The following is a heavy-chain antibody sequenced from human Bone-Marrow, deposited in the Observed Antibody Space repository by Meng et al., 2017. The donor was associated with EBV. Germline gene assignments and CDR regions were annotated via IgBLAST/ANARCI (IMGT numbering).Heavy chain of an antibody. D-gene: IGHD2-8*02. Sequence: EVQLVESXXGLVQPGGXLRLSFEASGLTLSSYWMHWVRQAPGKGLVWVSRINEDGAVTTYADSVKGRFTISRDNAKNTLYLQMNSLRAEDTAVYYCSRDLVGSADSWGQGTLGTVSS. CDR2: INEDGAVT. CDR3: SRDLVGSADS. V-gene: IGHV3-74*01. J-gene: IGHJ4*02. CDR1: GLTLSSYW.